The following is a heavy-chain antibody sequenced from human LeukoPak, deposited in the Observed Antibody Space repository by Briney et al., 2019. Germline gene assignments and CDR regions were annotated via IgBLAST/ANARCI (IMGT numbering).Heavy chain of an antibody. CDR1: GFTFSSYA. V-gene: IGHV3-30-3*01. D-gene: IGHD3-22*01. CDR3: ARDLWVDYYDSSGYGTPLDY. Sequence: GGSLRLSCAASGFTFSSYAMHWVRQAPGKGLEWVAVISYDGSNKYYADSVKGRFTISRDNSKNTLYLQMNSLRAEDTAVYYCARDLWVDYYDSSGYGTPLDYWGQGTLVTVSS. J-gene: IGHJ4*02. CDR2: ISYDGSNK.